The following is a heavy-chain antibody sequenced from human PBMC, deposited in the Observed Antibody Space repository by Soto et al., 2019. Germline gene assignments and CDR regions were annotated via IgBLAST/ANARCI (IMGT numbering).Heavy chain of an antibody. J-gene: IGHJ4*02. CDR3: ARDGSRRSLDY. V-gene: IGHV4-61*01. CDR2: IYYSGST. Sequence: SETLSLTCTVSGGSVSSGSYYWSWIRQPPGKGLEWIGYIYYSGSTNYNPSLKSRVTISVDTSKNQFSLKLSSVTAADTAVYYCARDGSRRSLDYWGQGTLVTVSS. D-gene: IGHD6-13*01. CDR1: GGSVSSGSYY.